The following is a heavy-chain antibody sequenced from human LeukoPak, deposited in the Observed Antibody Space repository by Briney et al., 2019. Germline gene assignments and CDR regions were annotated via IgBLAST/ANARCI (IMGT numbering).Heavy chain of an antibody. CDR1: GGSINNGGYY. V-gene: IGHV4-31*03. J-gene: IGHJ4*02. CDR3: ARGGEAAALDY. Sequence: SETLSLTCTVSGGSINNGGYYWSWIRQHPGKGLEWIGYIYYSGSSYYNPSLRSRVTISVDTSKNHFSLKLSSVTAADTAVYYCARGGEAAALDYWGQGTLVIVSS. CDR2: IYYSGSS. D-gene: IGHD6-13*01.